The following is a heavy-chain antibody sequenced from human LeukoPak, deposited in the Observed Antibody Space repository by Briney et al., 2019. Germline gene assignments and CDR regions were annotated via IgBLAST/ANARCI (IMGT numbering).Heavy chain of an antibody. CDR2: ITWNSDSI. J-gene: IGHJ6*04. Sequence: PGGSLRLSCAASGFIFDDYAMHWVRQAPGKGLEWVSGITWNSDSIDYADSLKGRFPISRDNAKNALYLQMNSLRAEDTAVYYCAELGITMIGGVWGKGTTVTISS. V-gene: IGHV3-9*01. CDR3: AELGITMIGGV. CDR1: GFIFDDYA. D-gene: IGHD3-10*02.